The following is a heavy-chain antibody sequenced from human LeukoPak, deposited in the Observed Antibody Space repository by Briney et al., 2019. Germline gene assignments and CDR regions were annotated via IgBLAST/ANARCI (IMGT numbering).Heavy chain of an antibody. V-gene: IGHV4-38-2*02. CDR1: GYSISSGYY. J-gene: IGHJ4*02. Sequence: SETLSLTCTVSGYSISSGYYWGWIRQPPGKGLEWIGSIYHSGSTYYNPSLKSRVTISVDTSKNQFSLKLSSVTAADTAVYYCARHATYYDILTGYYDWGQGTLVTVSS. D-gene: IGHD3-9*01. CDR2: IYHSGST. CDR3: ARHATYYDILTGYYD.